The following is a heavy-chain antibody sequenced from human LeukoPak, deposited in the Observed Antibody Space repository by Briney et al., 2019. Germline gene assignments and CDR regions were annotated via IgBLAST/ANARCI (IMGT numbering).Heavy chain of an antibody. CDR1: GFTFSNYG. D-gene: IGHD1-26*01. J-gene: IGHJ4*02. V-gene: IGHV3-33*03. Sequence: GTSLRLSCAASGFTFSNYGMHWVRQAPGRGLEWVAVIWHDGSNRYYADSVKGRFTISRDNAKNSLYLQMNSLRAEDTAVCYCASVSWELLHPDDYWGQGTLVTVSS. CDR3: ASVSWELLHPDDY. CDR2: IWHDGSNR.